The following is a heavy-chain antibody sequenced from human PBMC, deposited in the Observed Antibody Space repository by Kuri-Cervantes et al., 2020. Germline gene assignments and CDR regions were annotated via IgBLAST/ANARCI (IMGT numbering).Heavy chain of an antibody. CDR3: AREERSVVGQIDY. V-gene: IGHV1-45*02. D-gene: IGHD5/OR15-5a*01. CDR1: GYTFTYRY. Sequence: SVKVSCKASGYTFTYRYLHWVRQAPGQALEWMGWITPFNGNTNYAQKFQDRVTITRDRSMSTAYMELSSLRSEDTAVYYCAREERSVVGQIDYWGQGTLVTVSS. CDR2: ITPFNGNT. J-gene: IGHJ4*02.